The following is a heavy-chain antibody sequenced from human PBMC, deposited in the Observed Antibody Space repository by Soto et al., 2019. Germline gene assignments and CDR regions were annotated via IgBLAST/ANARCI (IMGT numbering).Heavy chain of an antibody. CDR1: GGSFSGYY. J-gene: IGHJ4*02. D-gene: IGHD4-4*01. CDR2: INHSGST. Sequence: PSETLSLTCAVYGGSFSGYYWSWIRQPPGKGLEWIGEINHSGSTKYKPSLKSRVTISVDTSKNQFSLKVSSATAADTAVYYCARHSNRNYGLYYFDYWGLGALVTVSS. CDR3: ARHSNRNYGLYYFDY. V-gene: IGHV4-34*01.